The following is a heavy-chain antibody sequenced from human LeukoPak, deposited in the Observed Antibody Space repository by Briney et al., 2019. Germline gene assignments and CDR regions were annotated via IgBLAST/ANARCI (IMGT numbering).Heavy chain of an antibody. J-gene: IGHJ6*03. V-gene: IGHV3-23*01. Sequence: GGSVRLSCVASGFTFSSYGMSWVRQAPGKGLEWVSAISGNGAYTYYPDSVRGRFTISRDNSKNTLFLQMNSLRAEDTGVYYCAKLPQGGGDYYYVDVWGKGTTVTVSS. CDR1: GFTFSSYG. CDR2: ISGNGAYT. CDR3: AKLPQGGGDYYYVDV. D-gene: IGHD1-26*01.